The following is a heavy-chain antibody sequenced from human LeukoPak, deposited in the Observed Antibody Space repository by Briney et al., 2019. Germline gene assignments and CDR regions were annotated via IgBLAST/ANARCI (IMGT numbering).Heavy chain of an antibody. J-gene: IGHJ4*02. V-gene: IGHV4-4*07. CDR1: GGSISCYY. CDR2: IYTSGST. CDR3: ARGTIAVAGPDY. D-gene: IGHD6-19*01. Sequence: PETLSLTCTVSGGSISCYYWSWLRQPAGKGLEWIGRIYTSGSTNYNPSLKSRVPMSVDTSKNQFSLKLSSVTAADTAVYYCARGTIAVAGPDYWGQGTLVTVSS.